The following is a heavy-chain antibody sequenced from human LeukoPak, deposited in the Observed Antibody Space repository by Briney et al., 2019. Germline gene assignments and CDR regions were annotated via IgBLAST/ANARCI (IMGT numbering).Heavy chain of an antibody. CDR3: ARGRPTGVVVVPAAAFDY. D-gene: IGHD2-2*01. Sequence: ASVKVSCKASGGTFSSYAISWVRQAPGQGLEWMGWISAYNGNTNYAQKLQGRVTMTTDTSTSAAYMELRSLRSDDTAVYYCARGRPTGVVVVPAAAFDYWGQGTLVTVSS. V-gene: IGHV1-18*01. J-gene: IGHJ4*02. CDR1: GGTFSSYA. CDR2: ISAYNGNT.